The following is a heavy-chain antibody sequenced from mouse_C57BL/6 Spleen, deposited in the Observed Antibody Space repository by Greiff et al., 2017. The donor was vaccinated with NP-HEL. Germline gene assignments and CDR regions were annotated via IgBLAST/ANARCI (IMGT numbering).Heavy chain of an antibody. D-gene: IGHD2-4*01. CDR3: AREGLEYDGDYFDY. CDR1: GYAFSSYW. Sequence: VKLVESGAELVKPGASVKISCKASGYAFSSYWMNWVKQRPGKGLEWIGQIYPGDGDTNYNGKFKGKATLTADKSSSTAYMQLSSLTSEDSAVYFCAREGLEYDGDYFDYWGQGTTLTVSS. CDR2: IYPGDGDT. V-gene: IGHV1-80*01. J-gene: IGHJ2*01.